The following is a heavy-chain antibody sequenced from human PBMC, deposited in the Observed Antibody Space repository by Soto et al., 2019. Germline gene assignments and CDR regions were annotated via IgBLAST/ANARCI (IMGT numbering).Heavy chain of an antibody. CDR3: ARQLWSGINNCFDP. Sequence: PSETLSLTCTVSGGSISSSSYYWGWIRQPPGKGLEWIGSIYYSGTTYYNPSLKSRATISVDMSKNQFSLKLSSVTAADTALYFCARQLWSGINNCFDPWGQGTLVTVSS. CDR2: IYYSGTT. CDR1: GGSISSSSYY. J-gene: IGHJ5*02. V-gene: IGHV4-39*01. D-gene: IGHD3-10*01.